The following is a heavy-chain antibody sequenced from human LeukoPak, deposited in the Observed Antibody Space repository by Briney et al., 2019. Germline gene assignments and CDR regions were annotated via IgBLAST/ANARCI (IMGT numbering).Heavy chain of an antibody. D-gene: IGHD1-7*01. CDR1: LFTFTESY. CDR2: INPHRGYR. CDR3: VREASELLVKSFDF. Sequence: AAVKVSCRESLFTFTESYIHGVRQAPRQTGESMGYINPHRGYRNSPQKLQGRLTMTADTSISAPYIELSGLMSANTALYYCVREASELLVKSFDFCGQGTRVTVST. J-gene: IGHJ4*02. V-gene: IGHV1-2*02.